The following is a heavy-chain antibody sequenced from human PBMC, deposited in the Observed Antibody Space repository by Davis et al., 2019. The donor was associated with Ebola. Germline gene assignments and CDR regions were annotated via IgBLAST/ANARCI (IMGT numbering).Heavy chain of an antibody. CDR1: GFTFSSYW. J-gene: IGHJ4*02. D-gene: IGHD3-9*01. CDR2: INSDGSST. V-gene: IGHV3-74*01. CDR3: ASDILTGYKGY. Sequence: GESLKISCAASGFTFSSYWMHWVRQAPGKGLVWVSRINSDGSSTSYADSVKGRFTISRDNAKNSLYLQMNSLRAEDTAVYYCASDILTGYKGYWGQGTLVTVSS.